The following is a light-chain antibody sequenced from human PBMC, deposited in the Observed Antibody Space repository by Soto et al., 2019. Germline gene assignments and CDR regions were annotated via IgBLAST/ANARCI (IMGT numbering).Light chain of an antibody. J-gene: IGKJ5*01. CDR2: AAS. CDR1: QAISNY. CDR3: QHYNNYPIT. V-gene: IGKV1-16*01. Sequence: IQMTQSPFLLSASVGDRVTITCRASQAISNYLAWFQQKPGKAPESLIFAASSLQSGVPSRFSGSGSGTDFTLTIDSLQPEDVATYYCQHYNNYPITFGQGTRLEIK.